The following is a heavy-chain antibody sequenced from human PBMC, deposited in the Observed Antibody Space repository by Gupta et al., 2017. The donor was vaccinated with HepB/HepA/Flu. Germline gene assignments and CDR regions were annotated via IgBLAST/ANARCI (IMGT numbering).Heavy chain of an antibody. CDR3: ARHQAGWYFDL. CDR2: VFYSGRT. CDR1: GVSMSSSTAF. Sequence: QVQLQESGPGLVKTSETLSLTCTVSGVSMSSSTAFWGWIRQPPGKGLEWIGSVFYSGRTHYNPSLKSRVTISVDSSKNQFSLSLRSMTAADRALYYCARHQAGWYFDLWGRATQVTVST. V-gene: IGHV4-39*01. J-gene: IGHJ2*01. D-gene: IGHD6-19*01.